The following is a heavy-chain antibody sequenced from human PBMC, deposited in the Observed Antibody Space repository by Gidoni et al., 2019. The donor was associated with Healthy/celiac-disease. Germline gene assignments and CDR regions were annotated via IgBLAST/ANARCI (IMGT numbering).Heavy chain of an antibody. D-gene: IGHD4-17*01. V-gene: IGHV5-51*01. Sequence: EVQLVQSGPEVKQPGAALKISCKGSGYRFTSYWIGRVRQMPGKGLEWMGIVYPGDADTRYSPSFQGQVTISADKSISTAYLQWSSLKASDTAMYYCARLSGYGGNSEVDYWGQGTLVTVSS. CDR2: VYPGDADT. CDR1: GYRFTSYW. J-gene: IGHJ4*02. CDR3: ARLSGYGGNSEVDY.